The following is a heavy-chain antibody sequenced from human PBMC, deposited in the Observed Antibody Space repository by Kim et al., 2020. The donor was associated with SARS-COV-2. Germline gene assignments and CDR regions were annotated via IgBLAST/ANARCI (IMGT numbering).Heavy chain of an antibody. J-gene: IGHJ6*02. D-gene: IGHD3-22*01. CDR1: GFTFSSYE. CDR3: ARVMDYDSSGYPAGVGGMDV. V-gene: IGHV3-48*03. Sequence: GGSLRLSCAASGFTFSSYEMNWVRQAPGKGLEWVSYISSSGSTIYYAESVKGRFTISRDNAKNSLYLQMNSLRAEDTAVYYCARVMDYDSSGYPAGVGGMDVWGQGTTVTVSS. CDR2: ISSSGSTI.